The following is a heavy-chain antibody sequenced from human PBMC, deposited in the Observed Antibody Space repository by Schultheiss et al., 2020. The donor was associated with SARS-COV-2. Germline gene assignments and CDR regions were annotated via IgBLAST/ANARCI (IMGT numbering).Heavy chain of an antibody. V-gene: IGHV3-23*01. J-gene: IGHJ5*02. CDR2: ISGSGGST. CDR3: ARDLRDAAAGMVWFDP. D-gene: IGHD6-13*01. Sequence: SCAASGFTFSDHYLDWARQAPGKGLEWVSAISGSGGSTYYADSVKGRFTISRDNSKNTLYLQMGSLRAEDMAVYYCARDLRDAAAGMVWFDPWGQGTLVTVSS. CDR1: GFTFSDHY.